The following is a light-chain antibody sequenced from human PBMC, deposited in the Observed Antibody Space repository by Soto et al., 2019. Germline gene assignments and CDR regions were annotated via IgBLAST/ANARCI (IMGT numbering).Light chain of an antibody. V-gene: IGLV1-40*01. J-gene: IGLJ2*01. CDR1: SSNIGAGYD. CDR2: GNS. CDR3: QSSDSILSGSV. Sequence: QAVVTQPPSVSGAPGQRVTISCTGSSSNIGAGYDVHWYQQLPGTAPKLLIYGNSNRPSGVPDRFSGSKSGTSASLAITGLHAEDEADYYCQSSDSILSGSVFGGGTKLTVL.